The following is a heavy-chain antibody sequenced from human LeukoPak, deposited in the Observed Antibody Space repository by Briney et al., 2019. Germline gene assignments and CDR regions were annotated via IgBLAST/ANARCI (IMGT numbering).Heavy chain of an antibody. CDR2: INPSSGST. Sequence: ASVKVSCKASGYTFTSYYMHWVRQAPARGLEGMGIINPSSGSTSYAQKFQGRVTMTRDTSTSIFYMELSSLRSEDTAVYYCARSRTLGGSVCFDYWGQGTLVTVSS. D-gene: IGHD3-16*01. J-gene: IGHJ4*02. CDR1: GYTFTSYY. CDR3: ARSRTLGGSVCFDY. V-gene: IGHV1-46*01.